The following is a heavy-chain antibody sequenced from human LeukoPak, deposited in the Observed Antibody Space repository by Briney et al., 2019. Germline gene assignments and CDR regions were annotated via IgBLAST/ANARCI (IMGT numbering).Heavy chain of an antibody. CDR1: GFTFSTYS. J-gene: IGHJ4*02. V-gene: IGHV3-21*01. D-gene: IGHD1-26*01. CDR2: ISSSSTYI. CDR3: ARDPPGSYYGSY. Sequence: GGSLRLSCAASGFTFSTYSMNWVRRAPGKGLEWVSSISSSSTYIYYADSVRGRFTISRDNAKNSLYLQMNSLRAEDTAVYYCARDPPGSYYGSYWGQGTLVTVSS.